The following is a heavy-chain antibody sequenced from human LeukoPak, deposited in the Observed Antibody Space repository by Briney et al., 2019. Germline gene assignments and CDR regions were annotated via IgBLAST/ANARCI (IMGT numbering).Heavy chain of an antibody. D-gene: IGHD5-18*01. V-gene: IGHV4-39*01. CDR3: VSPRGFSYGYFDY. CDR1: GGSISSSSAY. CDR2: IYYSKNT. J-gene: IGHJ4*02. Sequence: SETLSLTCTVSGGSISSSSAYWGWIRQPPGKGLDWIGSIYYSKNTYYNPSLKSRVTISADTSKNQFSLTLGSVSASDTAVYYCVSPRGFSYGYFDYWGQGTLVTVSS.